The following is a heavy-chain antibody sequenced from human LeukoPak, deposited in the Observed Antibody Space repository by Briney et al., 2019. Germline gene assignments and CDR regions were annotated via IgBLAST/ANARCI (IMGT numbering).Heavy chain of an antibody. Sequence: ASVKLSCTASGYTFTSYGISWVRQAPGKGLEWMGWISAYNGNTNYAQTLQGRVTMTTDTSTSTAYMALRSLRSDDTAVYYCARVGSTVTTRNWYFDLWGRGTLVTVSS. J-gene: IGHJ2*01. D-gene: IGHD4-11*01. CDR3: ARVGSTVTTRNWYFDL. CDR1: GYTFTSYG. V-gene: IGHV1-18*01. CDR2: ISAYNGNT.